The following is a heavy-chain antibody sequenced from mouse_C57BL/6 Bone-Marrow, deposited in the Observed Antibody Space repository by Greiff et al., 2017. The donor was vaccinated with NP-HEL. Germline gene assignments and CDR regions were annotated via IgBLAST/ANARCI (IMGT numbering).Heavy chain of an antibody. Sequence: EVQRVESGAELVKPGASVKLSCTASGFNIKDYYLHWVKQRTEQGLEWIGRSDPEDGETKYAPKLQGKATITADTSSNTAYLQLSSLTSEDTAVYYCASEIGSSYVWYYFDYWGQGTTLTVSS. CDR3: ASEIGSSYVWYYFDY. CDR2: SDPEDGET. J-gene: IGHJ2*01. D-gene: IGHD1-1*01. V-gene: IGHV14-2*01. CDR1: GFNIKDYY.